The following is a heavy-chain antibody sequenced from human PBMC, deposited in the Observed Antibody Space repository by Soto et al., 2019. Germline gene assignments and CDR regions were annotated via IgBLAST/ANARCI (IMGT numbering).Heavy chain of an antibody. Sequence: AAVKVSCKGTGYTFTSYVINGVRQAPGQGLEWMGWISAYHGNTNYAQKLQGRVTMTTDTSTSTAYMELRSLRSDDTAVYYCARDRTSYGSGMGYYGMDVWGQGTPVT. J-gene: IGHJ6*02. CDR2: ISAYHGNT. V-gene: IGHV1-18*01. D-gene: IGHD3-10*01. CDR3: ARDRTSYGSGMGYYGMDV. CDR1: GYTFTSYV.